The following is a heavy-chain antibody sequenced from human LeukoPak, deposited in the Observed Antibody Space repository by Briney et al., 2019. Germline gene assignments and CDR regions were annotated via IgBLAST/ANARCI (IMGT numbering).Heavy chain of an antibody. J-gene: IGHJ3*02. D-gene: IGHD3-10*01. CDR3: AKDTPYGSGRKAFDI. CDR1: GFTLGSYA. V-gene: IGHV3-23*01. Sequence: GGSLRLSCAASGFTLGSYAMNWVRQAPGKGLEWASAVTGSGGSTYYADSVKGRFTISRDNSKNTLYLQMNSLRAEDTAVYYCAKDTPYGSGRKAFDIWGQGTMVTVSS. CDR2: VTGSGGST.